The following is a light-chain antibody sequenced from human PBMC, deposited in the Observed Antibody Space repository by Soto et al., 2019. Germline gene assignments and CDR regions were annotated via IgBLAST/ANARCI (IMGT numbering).Light chain of an antibody. CDR1: QSVNSNY. Sequence: EIVLTQSPGTLSLSPGERATLPCRASQSVNSNYLAWYQQKPGQAPRLLIYGASSRATGIPDSFSGSGSGTAFTLTISRLEPEDFAVYYCQQNGSSPITFGQGTRLEIK. CDR3: QQNGSSPIT. CDR2: GAS. J-gene: IGKJ5*01. V-gene: IGKV3-20*01.